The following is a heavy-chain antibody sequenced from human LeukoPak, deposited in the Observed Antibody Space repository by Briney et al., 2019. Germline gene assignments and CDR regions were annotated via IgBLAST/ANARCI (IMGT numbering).Heavy chain of an antibody. D-gene: IGHD3-10*01. V-gene: IGHV1-3*01. CDR3: ARDYWSMVRGVSGWFDP. J-gene: IGHJ5*02. CDR2: INAGNGNT. Sequence: ASVKVSCKASGYTFTSYAMHWVRQAPGQRLEWMGWINAGNGNTKYSQKFQGRVTITRDTSASTAYMELSSLRSGDTAVYYCARDYWSMVRGVSGWFDPWGQGTLVTVSS. CDR1: GYTFTSYA.